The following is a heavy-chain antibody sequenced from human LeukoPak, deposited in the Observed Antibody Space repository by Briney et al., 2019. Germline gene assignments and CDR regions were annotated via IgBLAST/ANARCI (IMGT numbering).Heavy chain of an antibody. Sequence: ASVKVSCKVSGYTLTELSMHWVRQAPGKGLEWMGGFDPEDGETIYAQKFQGRVTMTEDTSTDTAYMELSSLRSEDTAVYYCARVLTTGTTNYYYYMDVWGKGTTVTVSS. J-gene: IGHJ6*03. CDR1: GYTLTELS. V-gene: IGHV1-24*01. CDR2: FDPEDGET. D-gene: IGHD1-1*01. CDR3: ARVLTTGTTNYYYYMDV.